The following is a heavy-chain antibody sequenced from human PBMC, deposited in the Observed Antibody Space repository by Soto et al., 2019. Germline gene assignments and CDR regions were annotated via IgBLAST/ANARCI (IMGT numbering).Heavy chain of an antibody. D-gene: IGHD3-22*01. V-gene: IGHV1-46*01. J-gene: IGHJ6*02. CDR3: ARALFDTDSVPVGAESRYYVMDV. CDR2: INPAGGYS. CDR1: QYNFTNYC. Sequence: ASVKVSCKASQYNFTNYCVHWVRQAPGQGLEWMGVINPAGGYSEYAQRLRGRVTMTRDTSTNTVYMDLRSLKPEDTAVYFCARALFDTDSVPVGAESRYYVMDVWGRGTTVTVSS.